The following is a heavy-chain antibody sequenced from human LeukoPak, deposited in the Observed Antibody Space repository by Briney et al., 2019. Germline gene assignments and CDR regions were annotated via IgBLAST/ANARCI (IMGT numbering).Heavy chain of an antibody. J-gene: IGHJ4*02. CDR2: ITGDGGGT. CDR3: ARDRPPSDYDSSGYPDY. V-gene: IGHV3-23*01. Sequence: PGGSLRLSCAASGFTFRNYVMSWVRQTPGKRLEWVSAITGDGGGTNHADSVKGRFTISRDNSKNTLYLQMNSLRAEDTAVYYCARDRPPSDYDSSGYPDYWGQGTLVTVSS. CDR1: GFTFRNYV. D-gene: IGHD3-22*01.